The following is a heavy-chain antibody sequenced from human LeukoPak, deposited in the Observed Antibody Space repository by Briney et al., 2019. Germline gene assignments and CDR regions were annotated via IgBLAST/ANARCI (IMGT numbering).Heavy chain of an antibody. Sequence: SETLSLTCTVSGGSISVYYWSWIRQPAGKGLEWIGRIYTSGTTNYNPSLKSRVTMSIDTSKNQFSLKLSSVTGADTAVYYCAREGSSAYAWFDPWGQGTLVTVSS. CDR3: AREGSSAYAWFDP. D-gene: IGHD3-22*01. J-gene: IGHJ5*02. CDR1: GGSISVYY. CDR2: IYTSGTT. V-gene: IGHV4-4*07.